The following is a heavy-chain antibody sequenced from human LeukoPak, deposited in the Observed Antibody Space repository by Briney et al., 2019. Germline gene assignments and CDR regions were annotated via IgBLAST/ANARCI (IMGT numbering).Heavy chain of an antibody. CDR1: GYTLTELS. Sequence: ASVKVSCKVSGYTLTELSMHWVRQAPGKGLEWMGGFDPEDGETIYAQKFQGRVTMTEDTSTDTAYMELSSLRSEDTAVYYCATAVPAAQAYYCGMDVWGQGTTVTVSS. CDR3: ATAVPAAQAYYCGMDV. V-gene: IGHV1-24*01. D-gene: IGHD2-2*01. J-gene: IGHJ6*02. CDR2: FDPEDGET.